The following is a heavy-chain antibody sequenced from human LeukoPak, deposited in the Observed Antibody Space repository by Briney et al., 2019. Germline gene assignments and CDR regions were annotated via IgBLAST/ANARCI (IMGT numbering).Heavy chain of an antibody. Sequence: SETLSLTCTVSGGSISSYYWSWIRQPPGKGLEWIGYIYYSGSTNYNPSLKSRVTISVDTSKNQFSLKLSSVTAADTAVYYCARRIRVRGVSYYYDYGMDVWGQGTTVTVSS. J-gene: IGHJ6*02. D-gene: IGHD3-10*01. CDR3: ARRIRVRGVSYYYDYGMDV. CDR1: GGSISSYY. V-gene: IGHV4-59*01. CDR2: IYYSGST.